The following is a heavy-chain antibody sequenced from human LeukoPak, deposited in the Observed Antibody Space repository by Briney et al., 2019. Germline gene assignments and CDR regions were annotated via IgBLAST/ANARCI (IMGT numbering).Heavy chain of an antibody. CDR3: ASPAAGRSYYYYYMDV. V-gene: IGHV4-34*01. Sequence: SETLSLTCAVYGGSFSGYYWSWLRQPPGKGLEWIGEINHSGSTNYNPSLKSRVTISVDTSKNQFSLKLSSVTAADTAVYYCASPAAGRSYYYYYMDVWGKGTTVTVSS. CDR1: GGSFSGYY. D-gene: IGHD6-13*01. CDR2: INHSGST. J-gene: IGHJ6*03.